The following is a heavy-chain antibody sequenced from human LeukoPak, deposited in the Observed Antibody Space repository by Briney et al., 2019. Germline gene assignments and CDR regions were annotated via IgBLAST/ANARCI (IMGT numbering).Heavy chain of an antibody. CDR1: GFTFSNCA. Sequence: GGSLRLSCAASGFTFSNCAMNWVRQAPGKGLEWVSYISSSSSTIYYADSVKGRFTISRDNAKNSLYLQMNSLRAEDTAVYYCARADYGSGSYFDYWGQGTLVTVSS. V-gene: IGHV3-48*01. D-gene: IGHD3-10*01. CDR2: ISSSSSTI. J-gene: IGHJ4*02. CDR3: ARADYGSGSYFDY.